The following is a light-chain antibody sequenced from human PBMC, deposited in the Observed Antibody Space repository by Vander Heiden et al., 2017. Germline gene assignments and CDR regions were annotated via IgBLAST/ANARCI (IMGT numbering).Light chain of an antibody. CDR2: EAS. CDR1: QDINNY. CDR3: QQYDSRPLT. Sequence: DIQMTQSPSSLSASVGDRVTITCQASQDINNYLNWYQQKPGKAPELLIYEASNLETGVPSRFSGSGSGTDFTFTISSLQPEDIATYYCQQYDSRPLTFGGGTKVDIK. V-gene: IGKV1-33*01. J-gene: IGKJ4*01.